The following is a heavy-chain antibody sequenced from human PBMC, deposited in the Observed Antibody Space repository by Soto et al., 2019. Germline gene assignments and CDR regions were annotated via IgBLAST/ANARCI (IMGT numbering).Heavy chain of an antibody. CDR1: GLIVSTNY. Sequence: EVQLVETGGGLIQPGGSLRLSCAASGLIVSTNYMNWVRQAPGKGLEWVSVLYSGGSTNYAGSVKGRFIISRDNSKNTLYLQMNSLRAEDTAVYYCARDRPGDEGDAFDIWGQWTLVTVYS. V-gene: IGHV3-53*02. J-gene: IGHJ3*02. CDR3: ARDRPGDEGDAFDI. CDR2: LYSGGST. D-gene: IGHD3-10*01.